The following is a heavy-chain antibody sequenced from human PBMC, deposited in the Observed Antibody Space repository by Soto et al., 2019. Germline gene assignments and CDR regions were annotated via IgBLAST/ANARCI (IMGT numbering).Heavy chain of an antibody. CDR3: ARDLVLYGLDV. CDR2: IIPNFGAP. Sequence: SVKVSCKASGGAFGSYGISWVRRAPGQGLEWVGGIIPNFGAPNYAQKFHGRVTILADSSTSTAYMELSGLKSEDTAVYYCARDLVLYGLDVWGQGTTVTVSS. D-gene: IGHD2-15*01. V-gene: IGHV1-69*06. J-gene: IGHJ6*02. CDR1: GGAFGSYG.